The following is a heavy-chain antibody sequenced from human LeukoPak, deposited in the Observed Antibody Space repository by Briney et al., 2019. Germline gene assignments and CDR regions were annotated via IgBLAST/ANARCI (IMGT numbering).Heavy chain of an antibody. J-gene: IGHJ4*02. V-gene: IGHV3-23*01. D-gene: IGHD4-17*01. Sequence: PGGSLRLSCAASGFTFSSYAMNWVRQAPGKGLEWVSGISGRGGNTYYADSVKGQFTISRDNSKNTLYLQMNSLRAEDTAVYYCAKSGIGGLRGGYFDYWGQGTLVTVSP. CDR3: AKSGIGGLRGGYFDY. CDR2: ISGRGGNT. CDR1: GFTFSSYA.